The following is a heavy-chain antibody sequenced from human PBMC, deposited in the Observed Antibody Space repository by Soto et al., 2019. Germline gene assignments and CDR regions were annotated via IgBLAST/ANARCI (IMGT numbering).Heavy chain of an antibody. J-gene: IGHJ6*02. D-gene: IGHD3-16*01. CDR2: IIPILGET. CDR1: GTIFSSYT. CDR3: ARGLGGRMDD. Sequence: QVQLVQSGAEVKKPGSSVRVSCKASGTIFSSYTISWVRQAPGQGLEWMGRIIPILGETNSAQKFQGRVTINADKSTNTAYMELNSLRLEDTAMYYCARGLGGRMDDWGQGTTVTVSS. V-gene: IGHV1-69*08.